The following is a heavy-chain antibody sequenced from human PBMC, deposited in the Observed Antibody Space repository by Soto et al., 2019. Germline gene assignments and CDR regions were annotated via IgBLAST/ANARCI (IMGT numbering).Heavy chain of an antibody. CDR3: ARHLVGSTRGNFDY. J-gene: IGHJ4*01. V-gene: IGHV5-51*01. Sequence: GESLTICCTASGYSFTRYWIGWVRQMPGKGMEWMGNIYPYDSDTRYSPSFQGQVTISADTSITTAYLQWSGLRASDTAMYFCARHLVGSTRGNFDYWGQGTLVTVSS. CDR2: IYPYDSDT. CDR1: GYSFTRYW. D-gene: IGHD2-2*01.